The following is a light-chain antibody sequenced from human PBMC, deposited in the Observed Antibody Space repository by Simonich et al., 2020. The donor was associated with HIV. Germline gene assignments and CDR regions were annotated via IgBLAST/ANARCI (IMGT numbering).Light chain of an antibody. CDR1: SSNIGNNY. CDR3: GTWDSSLSTWV. CDR2: DNN. V-gene: IGLV1-51*01. J-gene: IGLJ3*02. Sequence: QSVLTQPPSVSAAPGPKVTISCSGSSSNIGNNYVSWYQQLPETAPKLLIYDNNKRPAGIPDRFSGSKSGTSATLGITGLQTGDEADYYCGTWDSSLSTWVFGGGTKVTVL.